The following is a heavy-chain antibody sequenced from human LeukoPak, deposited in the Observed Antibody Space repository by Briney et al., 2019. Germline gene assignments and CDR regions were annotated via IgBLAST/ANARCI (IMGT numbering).Heavy chain of an antibody. CDR2: ISAYNGNT. D-gene: IGHD3-10*01. V-gene: IGHV1-18*01. CDR3: ARVSYYYGSGSYYGPGQYYMDV. J-gene: IGHJ6*03. CDR1: GYTFTSYG. Sequence: GASVKVSCKASGYTFTSYGISWVRQAPGQGLEWMGWISAYNGNTNYAQKLQGRVTMTTDTSTSTAYIELRSLRSDDTAVYYCARVSYYYGSGSYYGPGQYYMDVWGKGTTVTISS.